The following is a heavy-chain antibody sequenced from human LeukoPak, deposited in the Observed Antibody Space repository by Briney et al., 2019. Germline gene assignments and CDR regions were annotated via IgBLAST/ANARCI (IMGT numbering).Heavy chain of an antibody. V-gene: IGHV4-4*07. CDR3: ARDYDFWSGYMDNWFDP. CDR1: GGSISSYY. D-gene: IGHD3-3*01. Sequence: SETLSLTCTVSGGSISSYYWSWIRQPAGKGLEWIGRIYTSGSTNYNPSLKCRVTMSVDTSKNQFSLKLSSVTAADTAVYYCARDYDFWSGYMDNWFDPWGQGTLVTVSS. J-gene: IGHJ5*02. CDR2: IYTSGST.